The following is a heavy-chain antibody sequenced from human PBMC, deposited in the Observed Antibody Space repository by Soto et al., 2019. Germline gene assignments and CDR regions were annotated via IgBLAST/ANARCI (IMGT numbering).Heavy chain of an antibody. CDR3: VREPEDGVPGDY. D-gene: IGHD2-8*01. V-gene: IGHV1-3*01. J-gene: IGHJ4*02. CDR1: GYTFTAHS. CDR2: IIVSHDWP. Sequence: VQLVQSGTEVKEPGASLRVSCKASGYTFTAHSLHWARQAPGQGLEWMGWIIVSHDWPRYAPQFQGRLTFKRDTIGTTSYMHLTRLTPDDTAVFFCVREPEDGVPGDYWGQGTPVVVSS.